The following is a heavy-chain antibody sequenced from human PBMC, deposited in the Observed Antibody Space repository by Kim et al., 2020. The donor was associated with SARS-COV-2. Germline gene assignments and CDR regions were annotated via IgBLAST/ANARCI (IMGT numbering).Heavy chain of an antibody. CDR3: ARTPPSRAAYWDAFYI. CDR1: GIIFSGTA. J-gene: IGHJ3*02. Sequence: GGSLRLSCAASGIIFSGTAIHWVRQASGKGLEWVGRIRGGDNNYSKEYCVSGRVRFTIPRYDSKDTAYLERNSLNSEATAIYYCARTPPSRAAYWDAFYIWGQGTMVTVSS. CDR2: IRGGDNNYSK. D-gene: IGHD2-8*02. V-gene: IGHV3-73*01.